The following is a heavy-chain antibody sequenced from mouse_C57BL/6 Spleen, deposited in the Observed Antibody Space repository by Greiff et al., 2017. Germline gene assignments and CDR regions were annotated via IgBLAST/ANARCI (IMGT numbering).Heavy chain of an antibody. V-gene: IGHV5-15*01. J-gene: IGHJ2*01. CDR1: GFTFSDYG. CDR2: ISNLAYSI. Sequence: EVKLVESGGGLVQPGGSLKLSCAASGFTFSDYGMAWVRQAPRRGPEWVAFISNLAYSIYYADTVTGRFTISRENAKNTLYLEMSSLRSEDTAMYYCARHEGLGGFDYWGQGTTLTVSS. CDR3: ARHEGLGGFDY. D-gene: IGHD3-1*01.